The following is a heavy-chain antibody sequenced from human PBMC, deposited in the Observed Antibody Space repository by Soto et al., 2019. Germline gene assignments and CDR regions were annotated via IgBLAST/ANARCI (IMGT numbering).Heavy chain of an antibody. V-gene: IGHV4-4*02. CDR2: IYHGGSA. CDR1: SGSVNSSNW. J-gene: IGHJ4*02. Sequence: QVQLRESGPGLVKPSGTLSLTCAVSSGSVNSSNWWSWVRQPPGKGLEWIGEIYHGGSATYNPSLRSRVTMSVDKSKNQVFLQLSSVTAADTALYYCARDPAAAGTFDYWGQGTLVTVSS. CDR3: ARDPAAAGTFDY. D-gene: IGHD6-13*01.